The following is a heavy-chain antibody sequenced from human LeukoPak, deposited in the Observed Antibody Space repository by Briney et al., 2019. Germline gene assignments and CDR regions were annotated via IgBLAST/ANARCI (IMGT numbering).Heavy chain of an antibody. V-gene: IGHV3-74*01. J-gene: IGHJ4*02. D-gene: IGHD6-13*01. Sequence: GGSLRLSCVASGFTFSNYWMHWVRQAPGKGLGWVSRIKTDGSRTNYADSVKGRFTISRDNAKNTVYLEMNSLRSEDTAVYYCARAIGSSWGKVDYWGQGTLVTVSS. CDR3: ARAIGSSWGKVDY. CDR1: GFTFSNYW. CDR2: IKTDGSRT.